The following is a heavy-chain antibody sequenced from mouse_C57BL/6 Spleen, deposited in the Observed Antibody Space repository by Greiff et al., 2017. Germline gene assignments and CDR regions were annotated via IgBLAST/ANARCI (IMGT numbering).Heavy chain of an antibody. CDR2: ISSGSSTI. Sequence: EVQLVASGGGLVKPGGSLKLSCAASGFTFSDYGLHWVRPAPEKGLEWVAYISSGSSTIYYADTVKGRFTISRDNAKNTLFLQMTRLRSEDTAMYCCARATIVTRYFDVWGTGTTVTVSS. CDR1: GFTFSDYG. CDR3: ARATIVTRYFDV. V-gene: IGHV5-17*01. J-gene: IGHJ1*03. D-gene: IGHD2-5*01.